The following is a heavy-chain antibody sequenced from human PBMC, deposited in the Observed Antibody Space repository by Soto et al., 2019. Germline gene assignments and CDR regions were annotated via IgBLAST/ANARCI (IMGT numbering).Heavy chain of an antibody. V-gene: IGHV3-23*01. CDR2: ISGSGGST. CDR3: ARRSSGWYFDY. CDR1: GFTFSSYA. D-gene: IGHD6-19*01. Sequence: GGSLRLSCAASGFTFSSYAMNWVRQAPGKGLEWVSVISGSGGSTYYADSVKGRFTISRDNSKNTLYLQMNTLRAEDTAVYYCARRSSGWYFDYWGRGTLVTVSS. J-gene: IGHJ4*02.